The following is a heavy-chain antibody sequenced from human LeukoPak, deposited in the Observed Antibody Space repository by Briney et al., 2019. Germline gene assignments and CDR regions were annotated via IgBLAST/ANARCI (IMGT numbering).Heavy chain of an antibody. J-gene: IGHJ4*02. V-gene: IGHV3-30*01. D-gene: IGHD5-12*01. CDR1: GFTFSTYA. CDR3: ARGAIPYGYSGYDYLDY. Sequence: GGSLRLSCAASGFTFSTYAMHWLRQAPGKGLEWVAVISYDDRHKYYADSVKGRLTISRDISRNTLFLQMDSLRPEDTAVYYCARGAIPYGYSGYDYLDYWGPGTLVTVSS. CDR2: ISYDDRHK.